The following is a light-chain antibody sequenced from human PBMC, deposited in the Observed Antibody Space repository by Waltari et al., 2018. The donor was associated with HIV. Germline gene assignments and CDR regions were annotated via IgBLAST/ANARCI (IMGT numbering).Light chain of an antibody. J-gene: IGLJ2*01. Sequence: QSALTQPASVSGSPGQSITFSCTGTSSHVGGYNYVSWYQQHPGKAPKLLIYDVIKRPSGVAARFSGSKSGNTASLTISGLQAEDEADYYCSSYTAYSTLIFGGGTKLTVL. V-gene: IGLV2-14*03. CDR2: DVI. CDR3: SSYTAYSTLI. CDR1: SSHVGGYNY.